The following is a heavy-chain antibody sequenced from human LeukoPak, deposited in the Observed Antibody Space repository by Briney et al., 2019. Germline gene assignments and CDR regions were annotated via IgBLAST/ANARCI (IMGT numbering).Heavy chain of an antibody. V-gene: IGHV1-8*03. D-gene: IGHD6-6*01. CDR3: GRGVAARP. CDR1: GYTFSSYD. CDR2: MNPNSGDT. Sequence: ASVKVSCKASGYTFSSYDINWVRQATGQGLEWMGWMNPNSGDTGYAQKFQGRLTITRNTSISTAYMELSSLGSEDTAVYYCGRGVAARPWGQGTLVTVSS. J-gene: IGHJ5*02.